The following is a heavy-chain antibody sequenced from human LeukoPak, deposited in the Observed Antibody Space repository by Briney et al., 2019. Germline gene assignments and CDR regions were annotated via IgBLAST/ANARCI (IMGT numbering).Heavy chain of an antibody. CDR1: GGSISSYY. CDR2: IYYSGTT. CDR3: ARDISSSWIFDY. D-gene: IGHD6-13*01. V-gene: IGHV4-59*01. Sequence: SETLSLTCTVSGGSISSYYWSWIRQPPGEGLGWLGYIYYSGTTNYNPSLKSRVPISVDTSKNQCSLKLSSVTAADTAVYYCARDISSSWIFDYWGQGTLVTVSS. J-gene: IGHJ4*02.